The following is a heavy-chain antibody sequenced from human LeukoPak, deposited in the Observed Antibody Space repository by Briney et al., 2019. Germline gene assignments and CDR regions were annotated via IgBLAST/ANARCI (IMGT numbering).Heavy chain of an antibody. J-gene: IGHJ6*02. Sequence: SETLSLTCTVSGGSISSSSYYWGWIRQPPGKGLEWIGSIYYSGSTYYNPSLKSRVTISVDTSKNQFSLKLSSVTAADTAVYYCARALTEYYYYGMDVWGQGTTVTVSS. CDR1: GGSISSSSYY. V-gene: IGHV4-39*07. CDR2: IYYSGST. CDR3: ARALTEYYYYGMDV. D-gene: IGHD4-11*01.